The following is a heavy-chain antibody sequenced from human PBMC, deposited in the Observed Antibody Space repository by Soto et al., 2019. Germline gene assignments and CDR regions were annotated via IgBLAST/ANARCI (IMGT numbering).Heavy chain of an antibody. Sequence: QVQLVESGGGVVQPGTSLRHSCVASGFTFSKFDMHWIRQTPDKRLQWVAFIAYDGINKYYTGSVKGRFTVSRDNSKNTVSLQMNNLGLEDTATYFCARGDQYDILLRYYAMDVWGLGSTVSISS. D-gene: IGHD1-26*01. J-gene: IGHJ6*02. CDR1: GFTFSKFD. CDR3: ARGDQYDILLRYYAMDV. V-gene: IGHV3-30-3*01. CDR2: IAYDGINK.